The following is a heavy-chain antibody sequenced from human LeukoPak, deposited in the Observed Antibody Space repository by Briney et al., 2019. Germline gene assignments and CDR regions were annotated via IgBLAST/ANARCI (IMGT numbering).Heavy chain of an antibody. Sequence: GGSLRLSCGASSFTFSSYVMSWVRQAPGKGLEWVAYIQYDGSNEQYADSVKGRFSISRDSSKNILYLQMNSLRAEDTAVYYCARDNGGTAMAYYYYYYMDVWGKGTTVTISS. V-gene: IGHV3-30*03. CDR2: IQYDGSNE. D-gene: IGHD5-18*01. J-gene: IGHJ6*03. CDR3: ARDNGGTAMAYYYYYYMDV. CDR1: SFTFSSYV.